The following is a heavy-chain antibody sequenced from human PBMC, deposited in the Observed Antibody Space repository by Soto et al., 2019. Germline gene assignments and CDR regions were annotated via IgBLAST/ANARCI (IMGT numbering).Heavy chain of an antibody. CDR1: GFTFSNYA. CDR2: ISSAVNT. Sequence: GGSLRLSCAGSGFTFSNYAMSWVRQAPGKGLEWVSAISSAVNTYYADSVKGRFTISRDNSKNTLSLQMNSLRAEDTAVYYCAKQVRDGTSSPYYFDYWGQGTLVTVSS. V-gene: IGHV3-23*01. D-gene: IGHD6-6*01. CDR3: AKQVRDGTSSPYYFDY. J-gene: IGHJ4*02.